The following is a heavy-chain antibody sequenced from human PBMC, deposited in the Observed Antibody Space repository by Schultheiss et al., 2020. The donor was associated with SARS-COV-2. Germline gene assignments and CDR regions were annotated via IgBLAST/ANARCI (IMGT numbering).Heavy chain of an antibody. CDR1: GFTFSDHY. D-gene: IGHD3-16*01. Sequence: GGSLRLSCAASGFTFSDHYMDWVRQAPGKGLEWVSSIDSSSTWIYHADSLKGRFTISRDNARNSLFLQMDRLTAEDTALYFCARSPPTFGRDITWYDPWGQGTLVTVSS. J-gene: IGHJ5*02. CDR3: ARSPPTFGRDITWYDP. CDR2: IDSSSTWI. V-gene: IGHV3-69-1*01.